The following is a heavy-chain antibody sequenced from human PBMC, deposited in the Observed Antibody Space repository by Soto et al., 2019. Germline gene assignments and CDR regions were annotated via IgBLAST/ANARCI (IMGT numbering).Heavy chain of an antibody. V-gene: IGHV3-66*04. CDR3: ERPIVVVVAATDAFDI. D-gene: IGHD2-15*01. CDR1: GFTVSSNY. Sequence: GGSLRLSCAASGFTVSSNYMSWVRQAPGKGLEWVSVIYSGGSTYYADSVKGRFTISRDNSKNTLYLQMNSLKAEDTAVYYCERPIVVVVAATDAFDIWGQGTMVTVSS. J-gene: IGHJ3*02. CDR2: IYSGGST.